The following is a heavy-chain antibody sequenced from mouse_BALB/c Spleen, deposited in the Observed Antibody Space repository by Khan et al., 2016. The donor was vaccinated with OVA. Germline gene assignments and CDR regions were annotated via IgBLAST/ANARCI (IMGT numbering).Heavy chain of an antibody. J-gene: IGHJ3*01. CDR3: EREVYGRDYDWFAY. D-gene: IGHD1-1*01. CDR1: GFTFSTYA. CDR2: ISSGGTT. V-gene: IGHV5-6-5*01. Sequence: EVELVESGGGLVKPGGSLKLSCAASGFTFSTYAMSWVRQTPEKRLEWVASISSGGTTYYPAILKGRFTISRDNARNLLYLQMSSLRSEETAMYYCEREVYGRDYDWFAYWGQGTLVTVSA.